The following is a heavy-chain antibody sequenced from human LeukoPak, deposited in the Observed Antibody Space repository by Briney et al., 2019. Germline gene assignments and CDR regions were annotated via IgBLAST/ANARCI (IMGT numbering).Heavy chain of an antibody. D-gene: IGHD4-23*01. CDR3: ARHDGRSGGTMGALDS. V-gene: IGHV4-39*01. CDR1: GGSISSGSHH. CDR2: IYDSRTI. Sequence: SETLSLTCTVSGGSISSGSHHWGWFRQSPGKGLEWIGSIYDSRTIYYNPSLNSRVTISAVTSKNQFSLQLNSVTAVDTAVYYCARHDGRSGGTMGALDSWGQGSLVTVSS. J-gene: IGHJ4*02.